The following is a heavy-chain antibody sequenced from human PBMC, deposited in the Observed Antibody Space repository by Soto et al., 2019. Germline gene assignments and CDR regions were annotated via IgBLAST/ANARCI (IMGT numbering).Heavy chain of an antibody. J-gene: IGHJ6*02. V-gene: IGHV3-74*01. CDR1: GFTFSSYW. D-gene: IGHD2-15*01. CDR2: LKSDGSNT. Sequence: EVQLVESGGGLVQPGGSLRLSCAASGFTFSSYWMHWVRQAPGKGLVWVSRLKSDGSNTNYVDSVKGRFTISRDNAKNTLYLQMNSLRAEDTAVYYCARGIKNYYGMDVWGQGTTVTVSS. CDR3: ARGIKNYYGMDV.